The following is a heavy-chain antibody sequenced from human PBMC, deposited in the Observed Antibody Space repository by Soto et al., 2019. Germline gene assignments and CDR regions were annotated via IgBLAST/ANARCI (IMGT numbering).Heavy chain of an antibody. CDR1: GGSFSGYY. CDR3: ASLHYYDSSGANYYFDY. V-gene: IGHV4-34*01. Sequence: SETLSLTCAVYGGSFSGYYWSWIRQPPGKGLEWIGEINHSGSTNYNPSLKSRVTISVDTSKNQFSLKLSSVTAADTAVYYCASLHYYDSSGANYYFDYWGQGTLVTVSS. J-gene: IGHJ4*02. D-gene: IGHD3-22*01. CDR2: INHSGST.